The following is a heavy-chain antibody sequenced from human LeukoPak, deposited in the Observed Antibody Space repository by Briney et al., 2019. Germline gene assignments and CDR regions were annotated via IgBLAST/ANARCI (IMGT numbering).Heavy chain of an antibody. CDR2: ISGRSSHI. CDR3: GRAFPPLRTAAAGDL. J-gene: IGHJ5*02. Sequence: PGGSLRLSCTASGFTFSDYDMNWVRQAPGKGLEWVSSISGRSSHIYFADSVKGRFTISRDNAKNSLYLQMNSLRDEDTAVYYCGRAFPPLRTAAAGDLWGQGTLATVSS. CDR1: GFTFSDYD. V-gene: IGHV3-21*06. D-gene: IGHD6-13*01.